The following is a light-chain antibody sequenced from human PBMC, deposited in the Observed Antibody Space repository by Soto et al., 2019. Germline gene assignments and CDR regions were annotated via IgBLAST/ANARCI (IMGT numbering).Light chain of an antibody. CDR2: NND. CDR1: SSNIGANP. V-gene: IGLV1-44*01. Sequence: QSVLTQPRSASGTPGQRVTISCSGSSSNIGANPINWYQQLPGTAPKLLIYNNDQRPSGVPDRFSASKSGTSASLAISGLQSEDEADYYCEAWDDSLYGAVLGGGTKVTVL. J-gene: IGLJ2*01. CDR3: EAWDDSLYGAV.